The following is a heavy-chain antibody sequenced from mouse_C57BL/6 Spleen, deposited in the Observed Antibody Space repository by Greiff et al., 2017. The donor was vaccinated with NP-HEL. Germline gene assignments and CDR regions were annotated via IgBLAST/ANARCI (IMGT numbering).Heavy chain of an antibody. Sequence: QVQLQQPGAELVKPGASVKMSCKASGYTFTSYWITWVKQRPGQGLEWIGDIYPGSGSTNYNEKFKSKATLTVDTSSSTAYMQLSSLTAEDSAGYYCARPLITTGGGAMGDWGQGTSVTVSS. CDR1: GYTFTSYW. V-gene: IGHV1-55*01. CDR3: ARPLITTGGGAMGD. CDR2: IYPGSGST. J-gene: IGHJ4*01. D-gene: IGHD1-2*01.